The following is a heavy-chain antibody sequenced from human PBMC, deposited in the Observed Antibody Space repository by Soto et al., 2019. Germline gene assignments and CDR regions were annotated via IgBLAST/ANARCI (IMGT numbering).Heavy chain of an antibody. D-gene: IGHD2-21*02. V-gene: IGHV1-18*01. CDR3: ARAGDVPDYYYGMDV. CDR1: GYTFTSYG. CDR2: ISGYDGRT. J-gene: IGHJ6*02. Sequence: QVHLVQSGAEVKKPGASVKVSCKTSGYTFTSYGISWVRQAPGQGLEWLGWISGYDGRTNLAQKVQDRVTMTTDTSTSTVYMELRSLRSDDTAVYYCARAGDVPDYYYGMDVWGQGTTVTVSS.